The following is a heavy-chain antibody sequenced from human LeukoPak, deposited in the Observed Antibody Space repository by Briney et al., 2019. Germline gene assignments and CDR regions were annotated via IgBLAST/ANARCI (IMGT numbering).Heavy chain of an antibody. CDR2: IYYSGST. V-gene: IGHV4-39*01. J-gene: IGHJ4*02. Sequence: SETLSLTCTVSGGSISSSSYYWGWIRQPPGKGLEWIGSIYYSGSTYYNPSLKSRVTISVDTSKNQFSLKLSSVTAADTAVYYCARGHGWLQLYVDYWGQGTLVTVSS. CDR3: ARGHGWLQLYVDY. D-gene: IGHD5-24*01. CDR1: GGSISSSSYY.